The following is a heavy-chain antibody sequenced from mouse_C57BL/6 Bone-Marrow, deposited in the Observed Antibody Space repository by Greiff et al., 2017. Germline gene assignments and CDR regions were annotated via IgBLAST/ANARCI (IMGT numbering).Heavy chain of an antibody. CDR1: GYTFTDYE. V-gene: IGHV1-15*01. Sequence: VQLQQSGAELVRPGASVTLSCKASGYTFTDYEMHWVKQTPVHGLEWIGAIDPETGGTAYNQKFKGKAILTADKSSSTAYMELRSLTSEDSAVYYCTRSMAGPDYWGQGTTLTVSS. CDR3: TRSMAGPDY. J-gene: IGHJ2*01. D-gene: IGHD3-3*01. CDR2: IDPETGGT.